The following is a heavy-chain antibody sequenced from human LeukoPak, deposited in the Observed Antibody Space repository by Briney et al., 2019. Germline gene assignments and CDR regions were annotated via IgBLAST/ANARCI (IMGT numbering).Heavy chain of an antibody. Sequence: VKVSCKASGGSFNNYAISWVRQAPGQGLEWMGRIIPIFGIANSAQKSQGRVTITADKSTNTAYMELSSLRSEDTAMYYCARKIAGSMEDHWGQGTLVTVSS. CDR1: GGSFNNYA. V-gene: IGHV1-69*04. D-gene: IGHD2/OR15-2a*01. J-gene: IGHJ4*02. CDR2: IIPIFGIA. CDR3: ARKIAGSMEDH.